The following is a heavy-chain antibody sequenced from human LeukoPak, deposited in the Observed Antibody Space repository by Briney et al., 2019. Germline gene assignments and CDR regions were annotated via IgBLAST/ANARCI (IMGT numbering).Heavy chain of an antibody. J-gene: IGHJ4*02. Sequence: PSETLSLTCTVSGDSTSAYYWSWIRQPPGKGLEWIAFISYSGTTNYNPSLKSRVTISVDTSKDQFSLKLSSVTAADTAVYYCARGGASSRPFVYWGQGTLVTVSS. D-gene: IGHD2-2*01. V-gene: IGHV4-59*01. CDR3: ARGGASSRPFVY. CDR1: GDSTSAYY. CDR2: ISYSGTT.